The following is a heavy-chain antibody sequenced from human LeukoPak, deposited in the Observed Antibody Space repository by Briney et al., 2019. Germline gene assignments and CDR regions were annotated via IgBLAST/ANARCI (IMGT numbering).Heavy chain of an antibody. CDR3: ANRGSGKYYFDY. Sequence: AMSWVRQAPGKGLEWVSTITGSGGSTYYADSVKGRFTISRDNSKNTLYLQMNSLRAEDTAIYYCANRGSGKYYFDYWGQGTLVTVSS. CDR1: A. V-gene: IGHV3-23*01. J-gene: IGHJ4*02. CDR2: ITGSGGST. D-gene: IGHD3-10*01.